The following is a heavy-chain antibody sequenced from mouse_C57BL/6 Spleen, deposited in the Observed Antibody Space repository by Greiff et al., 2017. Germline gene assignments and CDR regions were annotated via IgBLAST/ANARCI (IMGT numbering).Heavy chain of an antibody. J-gene: IGHJ3*01. CDR3: ASPMVTTGGFAY. V-gene: IGHV14-2*01. CDR2: IDPEDGET. Sequence: EVQLQQSGAELVKPGASVKLSCTASGFNIKDYYMHWVKQRTEQGLEWIGRIDPEDGETKYAPKFQGKATITADTPSNTAYLQRSSLTAEDTAVYYCASPMVTTGGFAYWGQGTLVTVSA. D-gene: IGHD2-2*01. CDR1: GFNIKDYY.